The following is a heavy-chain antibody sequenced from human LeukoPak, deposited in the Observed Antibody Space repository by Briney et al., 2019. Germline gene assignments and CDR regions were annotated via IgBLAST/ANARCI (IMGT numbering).Heavy chain of an antibody. CDR1: GGSISSYN. J-gene: IGHJ4*02. V-gene: IGHV4-59*08. Sequence: PSETLSLTCTVSGGSISSYNWSWIRQPPGKGLEWIGSLSNSGSTNYNPSLKSRVSISVDTSKNQFSLRLSSVTAADTSVYYCARGGYCSGGSCYFDYWGQGTLVTVSS. CDR3: ARGGYCSGGSCYFDY. CDR2: LSNSGST. D-gene: IGHD2-15*01.